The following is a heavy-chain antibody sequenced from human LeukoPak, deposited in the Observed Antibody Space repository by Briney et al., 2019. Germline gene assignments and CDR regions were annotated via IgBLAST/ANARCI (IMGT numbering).Heavy chain of an antibody. CDR2: ISSSSSTI. J-gene: IGHJ4*02. CDR1: GFTFSGYN. D-gene: IGHD5-18*01. V-gene: IGHV3-48*02. Sequence: PGGSLRLSCVASGFTFSGYNINWVRQAPGKGLEWVSYISSSSSTIHYADSVKGRFTISRDNAKNSLYLQMNSLRDEDTAVYYCARAVSGYIYGYGYWGQGTLVTVSS. CDR3: ARAVSGYIYGYGY.